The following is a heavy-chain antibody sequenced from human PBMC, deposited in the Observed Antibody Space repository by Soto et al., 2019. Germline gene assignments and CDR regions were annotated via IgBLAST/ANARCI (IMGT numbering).Heavy chain of an antibody. CDR3: ARLVYDTRLNYMFFDF. CDR2: IFHDGTA. CDR1: GVSISSGNW. D-gene: IGHD3-10*01. V-gene: IGHV4-4*02. J-gene: IGHJ4*02. Sequence: SQTLSLTCAVSGVSISSGNWWTWVRQTPQRGLEYIGEIFHDGTANYSPSFERRVAISVDTSKNQFSLKLTSVTAAHTAIYFCARLVYDTRLNYMFFDFWGEGVLVTVS.